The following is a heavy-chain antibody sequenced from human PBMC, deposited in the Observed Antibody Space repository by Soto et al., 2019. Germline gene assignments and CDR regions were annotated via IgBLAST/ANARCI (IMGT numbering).Heavy chain of an antibody. V-gene: IGHV1-18*01. CDR1: GYTFTSSG. Sequence: ASVKVSCKASGYTFTSSGMSWVRQAPGQGLEWMGWISAHTGSSEYAQRFQGRVTMTTDRSTSTAYMELRSLRSDDTAVYYCASRNWGDAFDLWGQGTMVTVSS. D-gene: IGHD7-27*01. J-gene: IGHJ3*01. CDR2: ISAHTGSS. CDR3: ASRNWGDAFDL.